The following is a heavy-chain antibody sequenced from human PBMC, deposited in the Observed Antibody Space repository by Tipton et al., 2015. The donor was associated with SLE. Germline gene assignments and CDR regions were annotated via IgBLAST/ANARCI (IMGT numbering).Heavy chain of an antibody. V-gene: IGHV4-61*02. CDR1: GDSISSAPSSGSYY. CDR3: AREQKGFDS. J-gene: IGHJ4*02. CDR2: IYTSGST. Sequence: TLSLTCTVSGDSISSAPSSGSYYWNWIRQPAGKGLEWIGRIYTSGSTNYNPSLKSRLTISVDTSKNQFSLKMSSVTVADTAVYYCAREQKGFDSWGQGTLVTVSS.